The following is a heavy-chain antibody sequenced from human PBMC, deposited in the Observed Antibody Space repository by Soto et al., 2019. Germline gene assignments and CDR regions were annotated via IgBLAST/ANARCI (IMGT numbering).Heavy chain of an antibody. CDR1: GFTFSSYT. Sequence: GGSLRLSCAASGFTFSSYTLHWVRQAPGKGLEWVALISYDGSNKYYADSVKGRFTISRDNSKNTLYLQMNSLRPEDTALFYCARGPYDFWSGYIADAFDVWGQGTMVTVSS. V-gene: IGHV3-30-3*01. CDR3: ARGPYDFWSGYIADAFDV. CDR2: ISYDGSNK. D-gene: IGHD3-3*01. J-gene: IGHJ3*01.